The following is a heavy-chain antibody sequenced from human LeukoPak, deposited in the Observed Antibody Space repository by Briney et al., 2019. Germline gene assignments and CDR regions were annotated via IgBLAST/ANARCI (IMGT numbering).Heavy chain of an antibody. J-gene: IGHJ4*02. CDR1: GYTFTGYY. CDR3: ARGLKVGATTNFDY. CDR2: INPNSGGT. Sequence: ASVKVSCKASGYTFTGYYMHWVRQAPGQGLEWMGWINPNSGGTNYAQKFQGRVTMTRDTSISTAYMELSRLRSDDTAVYYCARGLKVGATTNFDYWGQGTLVTVSS. V-gene: IGHV1-2*02. D-gene: IGHD1-26*01.